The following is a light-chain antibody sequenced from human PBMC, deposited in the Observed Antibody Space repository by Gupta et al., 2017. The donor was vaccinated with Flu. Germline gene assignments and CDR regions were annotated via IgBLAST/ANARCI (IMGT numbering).Light chain of an antibody. CDR1: QSLVYSDGNTY. CDR2: KVS. Sequence: VVMTQSPLSLPVTLGQPASISCSSSQSLVYSDGNTYLHWFQQRPGKSPRRLIYKVSNRDSGVPDRFSGSGSGTDFTLTISRVEPEDFGFYYCMNSTHWPHTFGPGTKVEIK. V-gene: IGKV2-30*01. CDR3: MNSTHWPHT. J-gene: IGKJ3*01.